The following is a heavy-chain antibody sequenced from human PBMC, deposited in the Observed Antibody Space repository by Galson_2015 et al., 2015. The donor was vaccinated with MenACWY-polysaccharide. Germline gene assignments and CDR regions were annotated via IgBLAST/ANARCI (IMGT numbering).Heavy chain of an antibody. CDR1: GFTFGDYA. J-gene: IGHJ4*02. CDR2: IRSKPDGGTT. CDR3: TRDRPIDY. V-gene: IGHV3-49*03. Sequence: ALRLSCATSGFTFGDYAMAGFRQGAGKGLEWVGFIRSKPDGGTTIYAAYVKGRFTISRDDSKSIAYLQMDSLKTEDTAVYYCTRDRPIDYWGQGTLVTVSS.